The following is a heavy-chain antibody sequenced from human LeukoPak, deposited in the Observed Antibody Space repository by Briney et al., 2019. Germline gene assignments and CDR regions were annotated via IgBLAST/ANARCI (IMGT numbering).Heavy chain of an antibody. Sequence: GGSLRLSCAGSGFTFDDYAIHWVRQVPGKGLEWVSGISWDSGTIVYADSVKGRFTISRDNSKNSLYLQMNSLRAEDTAFYYCAKDRVAGIGYWFFDLWGRGTLVTVSS. J-gene: IGHJ2*01. CDR2: ISWDSGTI. CDR1: GFTFDDYA. D-gene: IGHD6-19*01. V-gene: IGHV3-9*01. CDR3: AKDRVAGIGYWFFDL.